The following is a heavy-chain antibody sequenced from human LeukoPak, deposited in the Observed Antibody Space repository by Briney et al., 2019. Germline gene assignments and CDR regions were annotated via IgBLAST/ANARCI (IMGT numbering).Heavy chain of an antibody. J-gene: IGHJ4*02. V-gene: IGHV3-7*01. CDR2: IKQDGSEK. Sequence: PGGSLRLSCAASGFTFSSYWMSWVRQAPGKELEWVANIKQDGSEKYYVDSVKGRFTISRDNAKNSLYLQMNSLRAEDTAVYYCARDSRITIFGVVITEEVDYWGQGTLVTVSS. D-gene: IGHD3-3*01. CDR1: GFTFSSYW. CDR3: ARDSRITIFGVVITEEVDY.